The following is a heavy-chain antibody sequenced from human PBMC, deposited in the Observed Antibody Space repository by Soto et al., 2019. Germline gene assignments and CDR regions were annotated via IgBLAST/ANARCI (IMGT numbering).Heavy chain of an antibody. V-gene: IGHV4-30-2*01. CDR1: GGSISSDNCS. J-gene: IGHJ6*02. Sequence: QLQLQESGSGLVKPSQTLSLTCAVSGGSISSDNCSWSWIRQPPGKGLEWIGYIYHSGSTDYNPSLSRRASISVDKSGNQFSLKLSSVSAADTAVYFCARVPVTIGYGMDVWGQGTTVTVSS. CDR3: ARVPVTIGYGMDV. D-gene: IGHD4-17*01. CDR2: IYHSGST.